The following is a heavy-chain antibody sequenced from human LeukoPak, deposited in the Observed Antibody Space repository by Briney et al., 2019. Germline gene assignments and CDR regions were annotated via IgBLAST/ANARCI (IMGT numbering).Heavy chain of an antibody. V-gene: IGHV4-38-2*02. J-gene: IGHJ4*02. CDR2: IYHNGNT. D-gene: IGHD3-22*01. CDR1: GYSISSAYS. Sequence: SETLSLTCTVFGYSISSAYSWGWIRQPPGEGLEWIGSIYHNGNTDYNSSLKSRVTISVDTSENHFSLRLRYVTAADTAVYSCASYKTYCGSSGNPFDSWGQGTLVTVSS. CDR3: ASYKTYCGSSGNPFDS.